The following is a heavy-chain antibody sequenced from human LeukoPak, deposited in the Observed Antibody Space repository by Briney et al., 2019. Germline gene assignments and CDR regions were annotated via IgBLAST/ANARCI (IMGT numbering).Heavy chain of an antibody. CDR2: IYHSGST. J-gene: IGHJ4*02. CDR3: ANFDSSAYHY. D-gene: IGHD3-22*01. V-gene: IGHV4-59*12. Sequence: PSETLSLTCTVSGGSISSYYWSWIRQPPGKGLEWIGYIYHSGSTYYIPSLKSRVTISVDRSKNQFSLKLNSVTAADTAVYYCANFDSSAYHYWGQGTLVTVSS. CDR1: GGSISSYY.